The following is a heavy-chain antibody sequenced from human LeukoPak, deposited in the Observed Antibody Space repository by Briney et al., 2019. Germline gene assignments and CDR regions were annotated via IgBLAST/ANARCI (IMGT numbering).Heavy chain of an antibody. CDR1: GFTFSNYA. D-gene: IGHD5-18*01. V-gene: IGHV3-30-3*01. Sequence: TGGSLRLSCAASGFTFSNYAMHWVRQAPGKGLEWVAFISYDGSKKYYADSVKGRFTISRDNSKNTLYLQMNSLRAEDTAVYYCAKDSGYSPKTVVYYYGMDVWGQGTTVTVSS. CDR2: ISYDGSKK. J-gene: IGHJ6*02. CDR3: AKDSGYSPKTVVYYYGMDV.